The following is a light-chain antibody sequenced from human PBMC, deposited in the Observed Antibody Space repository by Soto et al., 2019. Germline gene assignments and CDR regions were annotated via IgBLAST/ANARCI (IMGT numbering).Light chain of an antibody. V-gene: IGKV1-5*03. CDR3: QQYKSDPYT. J-gene: IGKJ2*01. Sequence: DIQMTQSPSTLSASVGDRVTITCRASQSISEWLAWYQQKPGKAPNLLIYKASSLESGVPSRFSGGGSGTEFTLTISSVQPDDFAAYYCQQYKSDPYTFGQGTKLEIK. CDR2: KAS. CDR1: QSISEW.